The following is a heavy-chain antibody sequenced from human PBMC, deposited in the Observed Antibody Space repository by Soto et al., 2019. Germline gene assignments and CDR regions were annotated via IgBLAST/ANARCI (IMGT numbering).Heavy chain of an antibody. CDR2: IYYSGST. D-gene: IGHD3-10*01. Sequence: TSETLSLTCTVSGGSVSSGSYYWSWTRQPPGKGLEWIGYIYYSGSTNYNPSLKSRVTISVDTSKNQFSLKLSSVTAADTAVYYCARDSEYYGSGSFYYYYGMDVWGRGTTVTVSS. CDR1: GGSVSSGSYY. J-gene: IGHJ6*02. V-gene: IGHV4-61*01. CDR3: ARDSEYYGSGSFYYYYGMDV.